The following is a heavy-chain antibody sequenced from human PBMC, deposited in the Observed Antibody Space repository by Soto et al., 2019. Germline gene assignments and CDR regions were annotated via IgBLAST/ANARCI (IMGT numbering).Heavy chain of an antibody. V-gene: IGHV3-48*03. J-gene: IGHJ4*02. CDR1: GFTFSSYE. Sequence: SGGSLRLSCVASGFTFSSYEMNWVRQAPGKGLEWVSYISSGGTTIYYVDSVKGRFTISRDNAKNSLYLQMNSLRAEDTAVYYCARQGESGSYSGFVFDYWGQGTLVTVSS. CDR3: ARQGESGSYSGFVFDY. CDR2: ISSGGTTI. D-gene: IGHD1-26*01.